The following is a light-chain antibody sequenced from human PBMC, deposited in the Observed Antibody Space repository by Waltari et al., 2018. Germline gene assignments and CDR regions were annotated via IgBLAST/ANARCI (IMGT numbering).Light chain of an antibody. CDR2: KAS. V-gene: IGKV1-5*03. CDR3: QQYRTYPWT. CDR1: QNIGNW. J-gene: IGKJ1*01. Sequence: DIQMTQSPSTLSASVGDRVTIPCRASQNIGNWLAWYQQKPGKAPKLLISKASSLESGVPSRFSGSGSGTEFTLTISSLQPDDFAPYFCQQYRTYPWTFGQGTKVEVK.